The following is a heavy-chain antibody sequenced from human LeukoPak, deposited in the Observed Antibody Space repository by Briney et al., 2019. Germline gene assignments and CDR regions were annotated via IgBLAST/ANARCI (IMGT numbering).Heavy chain of an antibody. V-gene: IGHV1-3*01. CDR1: GYTFTSYA. D-gene: IGHD3-22*01. CDR2: INAGNGNT. CDR3: ARNYYDSSGTAH. Sequence: ASVKVSCTASGYTFTSYAMHWVRQAPGQRLEWMGWINAGNGNTKYSQKFQGRVTITRDTSASTAYMELSSLRSEDTAVYYCARNYYDSSGTAHWGQGTLVTVSS. J-gene: IGHJ4*02.